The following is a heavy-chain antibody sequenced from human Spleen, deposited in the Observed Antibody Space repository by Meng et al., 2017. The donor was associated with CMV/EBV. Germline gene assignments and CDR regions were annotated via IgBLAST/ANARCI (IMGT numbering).Heavy chain of an antibody. J-gene: IGHJ4*02. V-gene: IGHV3-21*01. Sequence: EVQLVESGGGLVKPGGSLRLSCAASGFTFSSYSMNWVRQAPGKGLEWVSSISSSGSYIYYADSVKGRFTVSRDNAKNSLYLQMNSLRAEDTAVYYCASLSGYSSGWYSQFWGQGTLVTVSS. CDR1: GFTFSSYS. D-gene: IGHD6-19*01. CDR2: ISSSGSYI. CDR3: ASLSGYSSGWYSQF.